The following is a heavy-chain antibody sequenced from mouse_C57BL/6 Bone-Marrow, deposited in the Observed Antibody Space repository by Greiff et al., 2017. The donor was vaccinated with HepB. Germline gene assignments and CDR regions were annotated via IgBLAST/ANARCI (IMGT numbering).Heavy chain of an antibody. CDR3: TRGQRRPSWFDY. J-gene: IGHJ3*01. V-gene: IGHV5-9-1*02. CDR1: GFTFSSYA. CDR2: ISSCGDYI. Sequence: EVLLVESGAGLVKPGGSLKLSCAASGFTFSSYAMSWVRQTPENRLEWVAYISSCGDYIYYADTVKGRFTSSRDNARNTLYLQMSSLKSEDTAMYYCTRGQRRPSWFDYWGQGTRVTVAA. D-gene: IGHD3-2*02.